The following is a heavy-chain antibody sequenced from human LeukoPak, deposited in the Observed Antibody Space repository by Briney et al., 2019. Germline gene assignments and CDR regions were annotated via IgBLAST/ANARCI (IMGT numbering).Heavy chain of an antibody. J-gene: IGHJ4*02. Sequence: GGYLRLSCAASGFSFSSYAMSWVRQAPGRGLEWVSAISGSGANTYYADSVKGRFTISRDNTKDTLYLQMNTLRAEDTAVYYRAKRPSAYCSDGGCYFNYWGQGTLVIVSS. CDR1: GFSFSSYA. CDR2: ISGSGANT. V-gene: IGHV3-23*01. CDR3: AKRPSAYCSDGGCYFNY. D-gene: IGHD2-8*01.